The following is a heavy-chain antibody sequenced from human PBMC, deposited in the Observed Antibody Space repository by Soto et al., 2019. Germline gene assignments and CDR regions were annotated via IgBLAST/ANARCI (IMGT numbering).Heavy chain of an antibody. Sequence: QVQLVESGGGLVKPGGSLRLSCAASGFTFSDSYMSWIRQAPGKGLEWVSYISSSGSTIYYADSVKGRFTISRDNAKNSLYLQMNSLRAEDTAVYYCARLDGNSYDSSGYYYYYYGMDVWGQGTTVTVSS. CDR3: ARLDGNSYDSSGYYYYYYGMDV. D-gene: IGHD3-22*01. CDR2: ISSSGSTI. J-gene: IGHJ6*02. V-gene: IGHV3-11*01. CDR1: GFTFSDSY.